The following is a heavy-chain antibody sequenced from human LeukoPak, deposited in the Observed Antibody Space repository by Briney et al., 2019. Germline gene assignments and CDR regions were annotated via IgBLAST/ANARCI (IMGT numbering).Heavy chain of an antibody. V-gene: IGHV3-21*01. CDR3: ATDYYGSGSYPAASYYYYYYYMDV. D-gene: IGHD3-10*01. CDR1: GFTFSSYG. Sequence: QSGGSLRLSCAASGFTFSSYGMNWVRQAPGKGLEWVSSISSSSSYIYYADSVKGRFTIPRDNAKNSLYLQMNSLRAEDTAVYYCATDYYGSGSYPAASYYYYYYYMDVWGKGTTVTISS. J-gene: IGHJ6*03. CDR2: ISSSSSYI.